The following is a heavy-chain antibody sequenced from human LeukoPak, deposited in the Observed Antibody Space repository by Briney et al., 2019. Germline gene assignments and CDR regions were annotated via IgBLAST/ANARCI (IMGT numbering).Heavy chain of an antibody. V-gene: IGHV4-34*01. D-gene: IGHD3-16*01. J-gene: IGHJ4*02. CDR2: IHHSGST. Sequence: PSETLSLTCAVYGGSFSGSFSDYYWTCLRQTPGKGLEWIGEIHHSGSTNYNPSLKSRVTISVDTSKNQFSLKLNSLTAADTAVYYCATFRWGVGFEYWGQGTLVTVSS. CDR3: ATFRWGVGFEY. CDR1: GGSFSGSFSDYY.